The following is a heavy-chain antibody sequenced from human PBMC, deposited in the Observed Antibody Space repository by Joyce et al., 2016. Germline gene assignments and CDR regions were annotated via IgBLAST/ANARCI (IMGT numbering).Heavy chain of an antibody. CDR2: FNPEDDEK. V-gene: IGHV1-24*01. CDR1: GYTLTEFS. D-gene: IGHD6-13*01. Sequence: QVQLVQSGAEVKKPGASVKVSCKVSGYTLTEFSMHWVRQAPGKGLEWIGSFNPEDDEKIYAQKFQVRVTMTEDTSTDTGSMELRSLTSEDTAVYYCATGSLNQRLVRIYYFVYWGQGTLVSVSS. CDR3: ATGSLNQRLVRIYYFVY. J-gene: IGHJ4*02.